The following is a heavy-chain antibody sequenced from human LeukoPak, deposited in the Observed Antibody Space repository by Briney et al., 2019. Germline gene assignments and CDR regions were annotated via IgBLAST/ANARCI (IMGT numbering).Heavy chain of an antibody. CDR2: IYYSGSP. J-gene: IGHJ4*02. V-gene: IGHV4-39*01. CDR3: ARADLILYYFDY. CDR1: GGSISSNSYY. D-gene: IGHD2-21*01. Sequence: SETLSLTCTVSGGSISSNSYYWGWIRQPPGKGLEWIGSIYYSGSPYYNPSLKSRVTISVDTSKNQFSLKVSSVTAADTAVYYCARADLILYYFDYWGQGTLVTVSS.